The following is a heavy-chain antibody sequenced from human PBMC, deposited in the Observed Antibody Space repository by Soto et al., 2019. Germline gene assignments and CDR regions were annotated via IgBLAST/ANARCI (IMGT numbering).Heavy chain of an antibody. V-gene: IGHV3-9*01. Sequence: EVQLVESGGGLVQPGRSLRLSCAASGFTFDDYAMHWVRQAPGKGLGWVSGISWNSGSIGYADSVKGRFTISRDNAKNSLYLQMNSLRAEDTALYYCALGDSPAYWGQGTLVTVSS. CDR2: ISWNSGSI. CDR1: GFTFDDYA. J-gene: IGHJ4*02. CDR3: ALGDSPAY.